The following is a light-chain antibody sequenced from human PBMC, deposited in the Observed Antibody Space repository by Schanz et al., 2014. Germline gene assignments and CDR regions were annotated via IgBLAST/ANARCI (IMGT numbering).Light chain of an antibody. CDR3: SSYAGSNNWV. V-gene: IGLV2-14*02. J-gene: IGLJ3*02. Sequence: QSALTQPASVSGSPGQSITISCTGTSSDVGSYNLVSWYQQHPGKAPKVMIYEGSKRPSGVPDRFSGSKSGNTASLTVSGLQAEDEADYYCSSYAGSNNWVFGGGTKLTVL. CDR2: EGS. CDR1: SSDVGSYNL.